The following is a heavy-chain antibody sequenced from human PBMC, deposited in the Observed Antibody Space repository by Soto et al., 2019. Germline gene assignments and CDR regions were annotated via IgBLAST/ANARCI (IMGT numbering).Heavy chain of an antibody. CDR1: GFTFSNAW. D-gene: IGHD6-13*01. CDR3: TTETILGLSSSCHDY. V-gene: IGHV3-15*01. Sequence: GGSLRLSCAASGFTFSNAWMSWVRQAPGKGLEWVGRIKSKTDGGTTDYAAPVKGRFTISRDDSKNTLYLQMNSLKTEDTAVYYCTTETILGLSSSCHDYWGQGTLVTVYS. J-gene: IGHJ4*02. CDR2: IKSKTDGGTT.